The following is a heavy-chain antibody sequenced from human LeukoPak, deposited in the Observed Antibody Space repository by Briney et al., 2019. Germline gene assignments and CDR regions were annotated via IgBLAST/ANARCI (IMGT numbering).Heavy chain of an antibody. CDR3: ARGPLSGYSSSFYYYYYYMDV. Sequence: PSATLSLTCAVYGRSFSSYYCGWIRQPPGEGLEWIGEINHSGSTNSNPSLKTRSTISVETSKNQFSLRLSSVTAADTAVYYCARGPLSGYSSSFYYYYYYMDVWGKGNTVTVSS. CDR1: GRSFSSYY. V-gene: IGHV4-34*01. J-gene: IGHJ6*03. CDR2: INHSGST. D-gene: IGHD6-19*01.